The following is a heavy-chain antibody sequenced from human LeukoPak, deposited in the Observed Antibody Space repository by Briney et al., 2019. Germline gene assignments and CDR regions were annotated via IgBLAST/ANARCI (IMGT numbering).Heavy chain of an antibody. CDR3: ARDRSHEFDIVVVVAARNWFDP. Sequence: ASVKVSCKASGYTFTGYYMHWVRQAPGQGLEWMGWINPNSGGTNYAQKFQGRVTMTRDTSISTAYMELSRLRSDDTAVYYCARDRSHEFDIVVVVAARNWFDPWGQGTLVTVSS. CDR1: GYTFTGYY. D-gene: IGHD2-15*01. CDR2: INPNSGGT. J-gene: IGHJ5*02. V-gene: IGHV1-2*02.